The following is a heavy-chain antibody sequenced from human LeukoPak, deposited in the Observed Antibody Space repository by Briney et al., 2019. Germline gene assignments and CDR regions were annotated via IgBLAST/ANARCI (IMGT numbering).Heavy chain of an antibody. CDR2: IRFDGSVK. CDR1: GFTLSSYG. V-gene: IGHV3-30*02. CDR3: AKDLYGSGWTPDY. D-gene: IGHD6-19*01. J-gene: IGHJ4*01. Sequence: GGSLRLSCAASGFTLSSYGIHWVRQAPGKGLEWVAFIRFDGSVKYYADSVKGRFTISRDNSKNTLYLQMNNVRAEDTAVYYCAKDLYGSGWTPDYWGHGTLLTVSS.